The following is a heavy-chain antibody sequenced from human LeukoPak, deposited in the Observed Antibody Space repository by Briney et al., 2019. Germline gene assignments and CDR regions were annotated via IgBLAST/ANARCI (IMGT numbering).Heavy chain of an antibody. J-gene: IGHJ4*02. CDR3: ARRSAQEGY. D-gene: IGHD3-16*01. Sequence: GGSLRLSCAASGFTFSSYSINWVRQAPGKGLEWVSSISSSSNYIYYVDSVKGRFTISRDNAKNSLYLQMNSLRAEDTAVYYCARRSAQEGYWGQGTLVTVSS. CDR2: ISSSSNYI. V-gene: IGHV3-21*01. CDR1: GFTFSSYS.